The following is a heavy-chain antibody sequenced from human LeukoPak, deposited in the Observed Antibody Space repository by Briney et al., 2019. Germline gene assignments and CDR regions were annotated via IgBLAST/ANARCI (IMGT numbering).Heavy chain of an antibody. CDR1: GFTFSSYA. V-gene: IGHV3-23*01. CDR2: ISGSGGST. D-gene: IGHD1-26*01. J-gene: IGHJ4*02. Sequence: GGSLSLSCAASGFTFSSYAMSWVRQAPGKGLEWVSAISGSGGSTYYADSVKGRFTISRDNSKNTLYLQMNSLRAEDTAVYYCAKDPYSGSYFDYWGQGTLVTVSS. CDR3: AKDPYSGSYFDY.